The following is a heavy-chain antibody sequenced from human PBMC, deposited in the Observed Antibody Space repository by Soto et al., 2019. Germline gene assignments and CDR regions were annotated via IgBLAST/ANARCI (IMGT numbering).Heavy chain of an antibody. CDR1: GYTFTSYA. V-gene: IGHV1-3*01. CDR3: ASSYSNYALIDYYYYGMDV. CDR2: INAGNGNT. Sequence: QVQLVQSGAAVKKPGASVKVSCKASGYTFTSYAMHWVRQAPGQRLEWMGWINAGNGNTKYSQKFQGRVTITRDTSASTAYMELSSLRSEDTAVYYCASSYSNYALIDYYYYGMDVWGQGTTVTVSS. D-gene: IGHD4-4*01. J-gene: IGHJ6*02.